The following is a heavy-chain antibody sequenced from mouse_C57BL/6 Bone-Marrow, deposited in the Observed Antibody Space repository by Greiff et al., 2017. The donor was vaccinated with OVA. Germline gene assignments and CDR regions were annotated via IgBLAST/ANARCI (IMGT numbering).Heavy chain of an antibody. CDR2: IHPNSGST. CDR1: GYTFTSYW. J-gene: IGHJ4*01. CDR3: APFPRGYAMDD. V-gene: IGHV1-64*01. Sequence: VKLQQPGAELVKPGASVKLSCKASGYTFTSYWMHWVKQRPGQGLEWIGMIHPNSGSTNYNEKFKSKATLTGDKSSSTTYMQLSSLTAEYSAVXYCAPFPRGYAMDDWGQGTSVTVSS.